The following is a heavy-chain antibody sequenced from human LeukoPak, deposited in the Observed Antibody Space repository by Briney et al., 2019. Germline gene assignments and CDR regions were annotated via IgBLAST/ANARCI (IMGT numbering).Heavy chain of an antibody. D-gene: IGHD3-10*01. J-gene: IGHJ4*02. CDR3: ARALYGSGSYFFDY. Sequence: SETLSLTCSVSGGSICSYYWSWIRQPPGKGLEWIGYIYYSGSTNYNPSLKSRVTISVDTSKNQFSLKLSSVTAADTAVYYCARALYGSGSYFFDYWGQGTLVTVSS. CDR1: GGSICSYY. V-gene: IGHV4-59*01. CDR2: IYYSGST.